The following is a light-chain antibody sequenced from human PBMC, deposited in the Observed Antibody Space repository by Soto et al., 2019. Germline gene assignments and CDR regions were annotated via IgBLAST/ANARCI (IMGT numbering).Light chain of an antibody. V-gene: IGKV3-11*01. CDR1: KYINTR. J-gene: IGKJ1*01. CDR2: HAS. Sequence: EIVFTQSPAPLSSFLGHRVTPSCRPSKYINTRLAWYQHRPGPAPRLLIYHASIRATGIPARCSASGSGPDFTLTSSDGQPAAFALDCCHQRHGWPRTFGQGTKVDIK. CDR3: HQRHGWPRT.